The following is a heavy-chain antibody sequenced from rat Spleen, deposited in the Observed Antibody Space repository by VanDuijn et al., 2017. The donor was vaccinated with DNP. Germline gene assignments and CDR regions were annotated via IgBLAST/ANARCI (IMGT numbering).Heavy chain of an antibody. V-gene: IGHV5-31*01. CDR1: GFTLNNYW. CDR2: ITGSGDTT. CDR3: ARLNWERAYYFDY. Sequence: EVQLVESGGDLVQPGGSLKLSCVASGFTLNNYWLTWVRQVPGKGLEWVASITGSGDTTNYLDSVMGRFTITRDNAKNTLYLQMNSLRSEETATYYCARLNWERAYYFDYWGQGVMVTVSS. D-gene: IGHD5-1*01. J-gene: IGHJ2*01.